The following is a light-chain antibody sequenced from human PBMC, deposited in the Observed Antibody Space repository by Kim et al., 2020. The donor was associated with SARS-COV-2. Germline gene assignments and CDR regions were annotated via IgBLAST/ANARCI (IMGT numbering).Light chain of an antibody. Sequence: AHINCKSRQTVLYSSNNKNYLAWYQQKPGQPSKVLIYLGSTRGSGVPWRFSGRGSGTDFPLPIRRLPPEDVAVYYCQQYYSTPDTFGQGTRLEIK. CDR2: LGS. J-gene: IGKJ5*01. CDR3: QQYYSTPDT. CDR1: QTVLYSSNNKNY. V-gene: IGKV4-1*01.